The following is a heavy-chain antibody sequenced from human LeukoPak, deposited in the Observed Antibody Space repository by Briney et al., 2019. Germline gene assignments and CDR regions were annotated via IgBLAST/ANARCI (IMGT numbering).Heavy chain of an antibody. Sequence: ASVKDSCKASGYTFTSYDINWVRQATGQGLEWMGWMNPNSGKTDYAQKFQGRVTMTRNTSISTAYMELSSLRSEDTAVYYCARGGGYDGRPDYWGQGTLVTVSS. CDR3: ARGGGYDGRPDY. D-gene: IGHD5-12*01. J-gene: IGHJ4*02. CDR2: MNPNSGKT. V-gene: IGHV1-8*01. CDR1: GYTFTSYD.